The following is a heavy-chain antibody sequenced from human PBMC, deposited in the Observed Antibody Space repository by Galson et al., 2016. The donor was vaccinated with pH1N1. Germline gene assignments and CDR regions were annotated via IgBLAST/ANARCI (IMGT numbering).Heavy chain of an antibody. CDR2: IYPGDSDT. V-gene: IGHV5-51*03. CDR3: ARLPYCDTTSCPFDY. D-gene: IGHD2-2*01. CDR1: GYSFTSYW. J-gene: IGHJ4*02. Sequence: QSGAEVKKPGESLRISRQGSGYSFTSYWIAWVRQMPGKGLEWMGIIYPGDSDTRYSPSFQGQVTISADKSISTAYLQWSSLRASDTAMYYCARLPYCDTTSCPFDYWGQGTLVTGSS.